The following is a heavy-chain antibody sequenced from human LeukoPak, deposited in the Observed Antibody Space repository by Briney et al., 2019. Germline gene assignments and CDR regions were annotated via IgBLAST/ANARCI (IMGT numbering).Heavy chain of an antibody. V-gene: IGHV1-69*04. J-gene: IGHJ4*02. CDR2: IIPILGIA. CDR3: ARGRRSWYESVY. CDR1: GGTFSSYA. D-gene: IGHD6-13*01. Sequence: SVKVSCKASGGTFSSYAISWVRQAPGQGLEWMGRIIPILGIANYAQKFQGRVTITADKSTSTAYMELSSLRSEDTAVYYCARGRRSWYESVYWGQGTLVTVSS.